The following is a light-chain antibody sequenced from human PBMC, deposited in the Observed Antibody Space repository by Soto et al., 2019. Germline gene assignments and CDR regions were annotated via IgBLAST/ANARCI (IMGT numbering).Light chain of an antibody. CDR3: QQYGNPPPNA. V-gene: IGKV3-20*01. J-gene: IGKJ2*01. CDR1: QSVSSSY. Sequence: EIVLTQSPGTLSLSPGERATLSCRASQSVSSSYLAWYQQKPGQAPRVLIHGASSRATGIPDRFSGSGSGTDFTLTISTREPEDFEVYFCQQYGNPPPNAFGQGTKVEIK. CDR2: GAS.